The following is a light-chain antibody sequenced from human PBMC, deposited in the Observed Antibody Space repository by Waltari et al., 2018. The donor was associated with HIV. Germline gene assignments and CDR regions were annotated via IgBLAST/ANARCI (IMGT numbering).Light chain of an antibody. Sequence: QSALTQPPSASGSPGQSVTMSCPGPSSDIGGYNYVSWYQQHPGNAPKLIMTEVTKRPSGVPDRFSGSKSGNTASLTVSGLQAEDEAHYYCSSYSPTNKFYVLFGGGTTLTVL. CDR3: SSYSPTNKFYVL. J-gene: IGLJ2*01. CDR1: SSDIGGYNY. CDR2: EVT. V-gene: IGLV2-8*01.